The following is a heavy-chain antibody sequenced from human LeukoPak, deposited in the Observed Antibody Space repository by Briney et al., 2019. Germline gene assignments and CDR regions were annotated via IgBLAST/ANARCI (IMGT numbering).Heavy chain of an antibody. CDR2: ISGSDSHI. J-gene: IGHJ3*02. CDR3: AREWSAFDI. Sequence: GGSLRLSCVASGFSFSDYYMHWIRQAPGKGLEWLSFISGSDSHIYYADSVKGRFTISRDNAKNSLYLQMTSLRADDTAVYYCAREWSAFDIWGQGTMVTVSS. D-gene: IGHD1-26*01. CDR1: GFSFSDYY. V-gene: IGHV3-11*01.